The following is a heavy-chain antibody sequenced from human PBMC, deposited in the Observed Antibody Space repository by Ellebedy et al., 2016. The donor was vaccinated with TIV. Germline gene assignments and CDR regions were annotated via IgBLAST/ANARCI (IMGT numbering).Heavy chain of an antibody. V-gene: IGHV3-23*01. CDR1: GFTFSSSA. CDR3: AKGYGSSSRYFFDY. J-gene: IGHJ4*02. Sequence: GESLKISCAASGFTFSSSAMSWVRQAPGEGLDWVSVIVAGGESTYYADSVKGRFTISRDNSKNTLYLQMNSLRAEDTAIYYCAKGYGSSSRYFFDYWGQGTPVTVSS. D-gene: IGHD6-6*01. CDR2: IVAGGEST.